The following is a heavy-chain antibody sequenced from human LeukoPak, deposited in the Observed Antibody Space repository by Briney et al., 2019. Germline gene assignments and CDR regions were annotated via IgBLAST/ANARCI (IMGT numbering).Heavy chain of an antibody. CDR3: ARLPPRGSGSYVNWFDP. D-gene: IGHD1-26*01. Sequence: NHGESLKISCKGSGYSFNTYWIGWVRQMPGKGLEWMGIIYPGGSDTRYSPSFQGQVTISADRSISTAYLQWSSLKASDTAMYYCARLPPRGSGSYVNWFDPWGQGTLVTVSS. CDR1: GYSFNTYW. CDR2: IYPGGSDT. J-gene: IGHJ5*02. V-gene: IGHV5-51*01.